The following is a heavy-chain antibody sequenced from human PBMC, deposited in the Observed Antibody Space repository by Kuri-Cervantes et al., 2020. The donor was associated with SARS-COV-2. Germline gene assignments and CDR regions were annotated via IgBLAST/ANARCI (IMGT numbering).Heavy chain of an antibody. CDR1: GFTFSSYA. CDR3: ARDFKLRVEYSSSSQYFYYMDV. J-gene: IGHJ6*03. V-gene: IGHV3-21*01. Sequence: GESLKISCAVSGFTFSSYAMSWVRQAPGKGLEWVSSISSSSSYIFYADSVKGRFTISRDNAKNSLSLQMNSLRAEDTAVYYCARDFKLRVEYSSSSQYFYYMDVWGKGTTVTVSS. CDR2: ISSSSSYI. D-gene: IGHD6-6*01.